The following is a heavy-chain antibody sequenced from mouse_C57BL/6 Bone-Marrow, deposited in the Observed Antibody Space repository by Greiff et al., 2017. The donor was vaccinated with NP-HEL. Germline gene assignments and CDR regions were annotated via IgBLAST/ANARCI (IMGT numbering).Heavy chain of an antibody. CDR1: GYTFTDYY. Sequence: VQLQQSGPELVKPGASVKISCKASGYTFTDYYMNWVKQSHGKSLEWIGDINPNNGGTSYNQKFKGKATLTVDKSSSTAYMELRSLTSEDSAVYYCASFYPYFDDWGQGTTLTVSS. CDR3: ASFYPYFDD. V-gene: IGHV1-26*01. CDR2: INPNNGGT. J-gene: IGHJ2*01.